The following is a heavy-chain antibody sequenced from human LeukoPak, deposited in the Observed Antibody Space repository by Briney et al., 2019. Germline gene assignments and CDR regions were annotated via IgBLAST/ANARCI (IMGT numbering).Heavy chain of an antibody. CDR1: GFIFRSYS. D-gene: IGHD6-13*01. J-gene: IGHJ6*02. CDR3: AKAASSSWPSYYYGMDV. V-gene: IGHV3-23*01. CDR2: ITGSGGNT. Sequence: PGGSLRLSCAASGFIFRSYSMSWVRQAPGMGLEWVSVITGSGGNTYYADSVKGRFTISKDNSKNTVYLQMSSLRVDDTAVYYCAKAASSSWPSYYYGMDVWGQGTTVTVSS.